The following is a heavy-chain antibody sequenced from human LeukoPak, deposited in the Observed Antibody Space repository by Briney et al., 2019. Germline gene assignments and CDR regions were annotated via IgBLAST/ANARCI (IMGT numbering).Heavy chain of an antibody. V-gene: IGHV3-23*01. J-gene: IGHJ4*02. CDR2: ISGSDDST. Sequence: PGGSLRLSCATSGFTFDNYAMSWVRQAPGKGPEWVSLISGSDDSTYYGDSVKGRFTISRDNSKNILYLQMNSLRAEDTAIYYCAKPMYSSSWYIGYWGQGTLVTVSS. D-gene: IGHD6-13*01. CDR1: GFTFDNYA. CDR3: AKPMYSSSWYIGY.